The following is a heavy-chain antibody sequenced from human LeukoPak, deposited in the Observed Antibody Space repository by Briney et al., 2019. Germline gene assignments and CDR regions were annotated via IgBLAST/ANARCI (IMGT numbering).Heavy chain of an antibody. J-gene: IGHJ4*02. CDR1: SGSISTNNW. CDR3: ARQRADRIFGVVMGFGLDY. Sequence: PSETLSLTCTVSSGSISTNNWWSWVRQSPAKGLEWIGEIFHEGLTNYNPSLKSRATISIDKSKSQFSLRLTSVTAADTAVYYCARQRADRIFGVVMGFGLDYWGRGTLVTVSS. D-gene: IGHD3-3*02. CDR2: IFHEGLT. V-gene: IGHV4-4*02.